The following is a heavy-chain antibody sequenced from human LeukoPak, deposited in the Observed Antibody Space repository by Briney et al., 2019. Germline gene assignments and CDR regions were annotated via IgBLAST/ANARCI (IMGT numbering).Heavy chain of an antibody. V-gene: IGHV1-69*06. CDR2: IIPIFGTA. CDR3: ARVFTYYYDSSCPGWSDP. CDR1: GGNFSNFA. Sequence: ASVKVSCNTFGGNFSNFANSWGPQAPGQGLEWMGRIIPIFGTANYAQKFQGRVTITADKSTSTAYMELSSLRSEDTAVYYCARVFTYYYDSSCPGWSDPWGQGTLVTVSS. D-gene: IGHD3-22*01. J-gene: IGHJ5*02.